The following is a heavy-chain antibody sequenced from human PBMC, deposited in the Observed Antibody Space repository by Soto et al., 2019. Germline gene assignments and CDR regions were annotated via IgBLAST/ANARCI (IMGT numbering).Heavy chain of an antibody. Sequence: HPGGSLRLSCAASGFNFNSYWMYWVRQAPGKGLAWVSRIYTDGSSTSYADSVKGRFTISRDNANDMLYLQMNSLKADDTGVYFCARDQARAWSFQLDSRGQGTLVTVSS. D-gene: IGHD1-1*01. CDR2: IYTDGSST. J-gene: IGHJ4*02. CDR1: GFNFNSYW. CDR3: ARDQARAWSFQLDS. V-gene: IGHV3-74*01.